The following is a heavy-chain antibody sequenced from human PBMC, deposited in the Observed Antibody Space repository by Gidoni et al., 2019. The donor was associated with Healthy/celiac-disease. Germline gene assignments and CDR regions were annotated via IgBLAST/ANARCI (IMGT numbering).Heavy chain of an antibody. J-gene: IGHJ5*02. D-gene: IGHD6-6*01. CDR1: GGSISSSSYY. CDR3: ALGRRGSSSLGFDP. Sequence: QLQLQESGPGLVKPSETLSLTCTVSGGSISSSSYYWGWIRQPPGKGLEWIGSIYYSGSTYYNPSLKSRVTISVDTSKNQFSLKLSSVTAADTAVYYCALGRRGSSSLGFDPWGQGTLVTVSS. CDR2: IYYSGST. V-gene: IGHV4-39*01.